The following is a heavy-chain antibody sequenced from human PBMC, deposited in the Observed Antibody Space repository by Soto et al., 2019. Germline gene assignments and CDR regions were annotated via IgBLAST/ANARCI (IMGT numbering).Heavy chain of an antibody. Sequence: QVQLVQSGAEVKKPGASVKVSCKASGYTFTSYAMHWVRQAPGQRLEWMGWSNAGNGNTKYSQKIQGRVTITRDTSASTAYMELSSLRSADTAVYYCARGTDDYIWGSDRWGDLDYWGQGTLVTVSS. D-gene: IGHD3-16*02. CDR2: SNAGNGNT. CDR3: ARGTDDYIWGSDRWGDLDY. V-gene: IGHV1-3*01. CDR1: GYTFTSYA. J-gene: IGHJ4*02.